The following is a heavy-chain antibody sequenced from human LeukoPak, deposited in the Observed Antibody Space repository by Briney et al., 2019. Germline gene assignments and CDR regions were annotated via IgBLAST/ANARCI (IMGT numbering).Heavy chain of an antibody. CDR2: IYYSGST. CDR3: ATSNYYDSSADDY. D-gene: IGHD3-22*01. V-gene: IGHV4-39*01. J-gene: IGHJ4*02. Sequence: SETLSLTCTVSGGSISSSSYYWGWIRQPPGKGLEWIGSIYYSGSTYYNPSLKSRVTISVDTSKNQFSLKLSSVTAADMAVYYCATSNYYDSSADDYWGQGTLVTVSS. CDR1: GGSISSSSYY.